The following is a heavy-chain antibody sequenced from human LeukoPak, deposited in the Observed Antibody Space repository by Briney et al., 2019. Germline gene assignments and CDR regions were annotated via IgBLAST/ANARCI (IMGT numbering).Heavy chain of an antibody. CDR1: GGSISSSHW. J-gene: IGHJ4*02. D-gene: IGHD3-22*01. Sequence: SGTLSLTCAVSGGSISSSHWWSWVRQPPGKGLEWIGEIYHSGSTNYNPSLKSRVTISVDKSKNHFSLKLSSVTAADTAVYYCAGKIYDSSGYFDFWGQGTLVTVSS. CDR2: IYHSGST. CDR3: AGKIYDSSGYFDF. V-gene: IGHV4-4*02.